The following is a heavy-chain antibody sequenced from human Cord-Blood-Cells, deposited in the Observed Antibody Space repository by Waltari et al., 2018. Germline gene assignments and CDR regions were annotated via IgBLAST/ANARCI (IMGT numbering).Heavy chain of an antibody. V-gene: IGHV4-4*02. D-gene: IGHD4-17*01. Sequence: QVQLQESRPGLVTHSGPPSIPCAFSWRASRSRNWWRWVREPPGTGLEWIGEIYHSGSTNYNPSLKSRVTISVDKSKNQFSLKLSSVTAADTAVYYCARMTTVTYFDYWGQGTLVTVSS. CDR2: IYHSGST. CDR1: WRASRSRNW. CDR3: ARMTTVTYFDY. J-gene: IGHJ4*02.